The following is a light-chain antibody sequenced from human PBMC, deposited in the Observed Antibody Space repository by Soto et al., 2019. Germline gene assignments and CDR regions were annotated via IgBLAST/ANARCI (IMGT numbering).Light chain of an antibody. CDR2: VGTGGIVG. CDR1: SGYSNYK. CDR3: GADHGSGSNFLVV. J-gene: IGLJ2*01. Sequence: QPVLTQPPSASASLGASVTLTCTLSSGYSNYKVDWYQQRPGKGPRFVMRVGTGGIVGSKGDGIPDRFSVLGSGLNRYLTIKNIQEEDESNYHCGADHGSGSNFLVVFGGGTQLTVL. V-gene: IGLV9-49*01.